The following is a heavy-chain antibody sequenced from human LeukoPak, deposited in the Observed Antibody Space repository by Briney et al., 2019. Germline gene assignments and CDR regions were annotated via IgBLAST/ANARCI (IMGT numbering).Heavy chain of an antibody. CDR2: ISGSGGRT. Sequence: GVSLRLSCAASGFIFSNYAMNWVRQVPGKGLEWVSVISGSGGRTYYIDSVKGRFTISRDNSKNTLYLQMNSLRGDDTAVYYCAKGRGYGDYGSTFEYWGQGTLATVSS. CDR3: AKGRGYGDYGSTFEY. J-gene: IGHJ4*02. V-gene: IGHV3-23*01. CDR1: GFIFSNYA. D-gene: IGHD4-17*01.